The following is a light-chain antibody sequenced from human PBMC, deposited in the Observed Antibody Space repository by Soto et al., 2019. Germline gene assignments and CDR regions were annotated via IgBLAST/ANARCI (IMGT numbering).Light chain of an antibody. CDR2: SNN. V-gene: IGLV1-44*01. Sequence: QSVLTQPPSASGTPRQRVTIFCSGSSSNIGKNTVDWYQQLPGTAPKLLIYSNNQRPSGVPDRFSGSKSGTSASLAISGLQSEDEADYYCAAWDDSLNDPYVFGAGTKVTVL. CDR3: AAWDDSLNDPYV. CDR1: SSNIGKNT. J-gene: IGLJ1*01.